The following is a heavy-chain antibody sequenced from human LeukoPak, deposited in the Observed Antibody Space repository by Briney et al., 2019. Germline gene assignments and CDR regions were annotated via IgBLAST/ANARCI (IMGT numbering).Heavy chain of an antibody. D-gene: IGHD3-22*01. J-gene: IGHJ6*03. CDR3: ARLMYYYDSSGYYYTYYYYYMDV. Sequence: PSETLCLTCAVYGGSFSGYYWSWIRQPPGKGLEWIGEINHSGSTNYNSSLKSRVTISVDTSKNQFSLKLSSVTAADTAVYYCARLMYYYDSSGYYYTYYYYYMDVWGKGTTVTISS. V-gene: IGHV4-34*01. CDR2: INHSGST. CDR1: GGSFSGYY.